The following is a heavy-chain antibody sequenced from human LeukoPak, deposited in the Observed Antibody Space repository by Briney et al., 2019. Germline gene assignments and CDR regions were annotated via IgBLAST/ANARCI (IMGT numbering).Heavy chain of an antibody. CDR1: GYTFTSYA. CDR3: ARGPPGYSNEFNNWFDP. CDR2: INTNTGNP. D-gene: IGHD4-11*01. J-gene: IGHJ5*02. V-gene: IGHV7-4-1*02. Sequence: ASVKVSCKASGYTFTSYAMNWVRQAPGQGLEWMGWINTNTGNPTYAQGFTGRFVFSLDASVSTAYLQINSLKAEDTAVYYCARGPPGYSNEFNNWFDPWGQGTLVTVSS.